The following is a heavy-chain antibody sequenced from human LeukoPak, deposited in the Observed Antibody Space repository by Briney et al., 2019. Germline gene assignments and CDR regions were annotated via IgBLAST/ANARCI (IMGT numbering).Heavy chain of an antibody. CDR3: AKQMAVDYFDY. J-gene: IGHJ4*02. D-gene: IGHD5-24*01. V-gene: IGHV3-30*18. CDR2: ITYDGKNE. CDR1: GFTFSNFG. Sequence: PGGSLRLSCAASGFTFSNFGMHWVRQAPGKGLEWVAVITYDGKNEYYTDSMKGRFTISRDNAKNTVYLQMNSLKPEDTAVYYCAKQMAVDYFDYWGQGTLVTVSS.